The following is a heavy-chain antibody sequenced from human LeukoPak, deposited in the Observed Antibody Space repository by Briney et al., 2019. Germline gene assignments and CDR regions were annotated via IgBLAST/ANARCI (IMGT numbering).Heavy chain of an antibody. Sequence: ASVKVSCKASGYTFTGYYMHWVRQAPGQGLEWMGWINPNSGGTNYAQKFQGRVTITADKSTSTAYMELSSLRSEDTAVYYCARGTVVVPADYWGQGTLVTVSS. J-gene: IGHJ4*02. CDR2: INPNSGGT. V-gene: IGHV1-2*02. CDR1: GYTFTGYY. D-gene: IGHD2-2*01. CDR3: ARGTVVVPADY.